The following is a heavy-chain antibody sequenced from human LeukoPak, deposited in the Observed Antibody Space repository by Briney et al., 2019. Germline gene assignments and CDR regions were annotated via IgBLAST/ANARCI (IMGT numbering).Heavy chain of an antibody. Sequence: GGSLRLSCAVSGFTFSDHFLDWVRQAPGKGLEWVGRSRNKAKSYTTEYAASVKGRFTISRDDSKNSLYLQMNSLKTEDTAVYYCVRVGSVAGSDYLDYWGQGTLVTVSS. CDR1: GFTFSDHF. J-gene: IGHJ4*02. D-gene: IGHD6-19*01. V-gene: IGHV3-72*01. CDR2: SRNKAKSYTT. CDR3: VRVGSVAGSDYLDY.